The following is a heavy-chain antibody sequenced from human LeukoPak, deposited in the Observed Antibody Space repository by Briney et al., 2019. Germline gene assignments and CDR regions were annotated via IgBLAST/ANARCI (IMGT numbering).Heavy chain of an antibody. D-gene: IGHD2-15*01. CDR2: IIPIFGTA. V-gene: IGHV1-69*05. Sequence: SVKVSCKASGGTFSSYAISWVRQAPGQGLEWMGRIIPIFGTANYAQKFQGRVTITTDESTSTAYMELSSLRSEDTAVYYRARDGGVRILTLGKYYFDYWGQGTLVTVSS. CDR1: GGTFSSYA. J-gene: IGHJ4*02. CDR3: ARDGGVRILTLGKYYFDY.